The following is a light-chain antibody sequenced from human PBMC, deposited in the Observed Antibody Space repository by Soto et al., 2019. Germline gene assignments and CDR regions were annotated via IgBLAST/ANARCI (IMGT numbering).Light chain of an antibody. Sequence: EIVLTQSPATLSLSPGERATLSCMASQSVSSYLAWYQQKPGQAPRLLIYDASNRATGIPARFSGSGSGTDFTLTISSLEPEDFAVYYCQQRSNWLTFGQGTRLQIK. J-gene: IGKJ5*01. V-gene: IGKV3-11*01. CDR2: DAS. CDR3: QQRSNWLT. CDR1: QSVSSY.